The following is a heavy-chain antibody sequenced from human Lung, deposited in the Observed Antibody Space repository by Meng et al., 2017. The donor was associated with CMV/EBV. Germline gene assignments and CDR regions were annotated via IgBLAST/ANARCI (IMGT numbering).Heavy chain of an antibody. CDR2: ISYDGSNK. Sequence: FTFRSYAMHWVRQAPGKGLEWVAVISYDGSNKYYADSVKGRFTISRDNSKNTLYLQMNSLRAEDTAVYYCARDSAIVGGNSVGAFDIWGQGTMVTVSS. CDR1: FTFRSYA. D-gene: IGHD4-23*01. J-gene: IGHJ3*02. CDR3: ARDSAIVGGNSVGAFDI. V-gene: IGHV3-30*04.